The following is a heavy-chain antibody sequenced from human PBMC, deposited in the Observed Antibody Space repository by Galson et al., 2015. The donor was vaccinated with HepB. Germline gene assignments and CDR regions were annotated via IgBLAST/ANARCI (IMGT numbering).Heavy chain of an antibody. D-gene: IGHD6-19*01. Sequence: SLRLSCAASGFTFSNYAMTWARQAPGKGLEWVSTIGGNGNNKFYADSVKGRFTISRDNFKNTLCLQMNSLRAEDTALYYCAKATRESSGQFFDYWGQGTLVTVSS. CDR3: AKATRESSGQFFDY. J-gene: IGHJ4*02. CDR1: GFTFSNYA. CDR2: IGGNGNNK. V-gene: IGHV3-23*05.